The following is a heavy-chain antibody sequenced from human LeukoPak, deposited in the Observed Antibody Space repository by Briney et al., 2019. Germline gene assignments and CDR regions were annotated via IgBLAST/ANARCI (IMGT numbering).Heavy chain of an antibody. Sequence: PSETLSLTCAVYGGSFSGYYWSWIRQPPGKGLEWIGEINHSGSTNYNPSLKSRVTISVDTSKNQFSLKLSSVTAADTAVYYRASRPGDSGSTNYYYMDVWGKGTTVTVSS. D-gene: IGHD3-22*01. CDR2: INHSGST. V-gene: IGHV4-34*01. CDR3: ASRPGDSGSTNYYYMDV. CDR1: GGSFSGYY. J-gene: IGHJ6*03.